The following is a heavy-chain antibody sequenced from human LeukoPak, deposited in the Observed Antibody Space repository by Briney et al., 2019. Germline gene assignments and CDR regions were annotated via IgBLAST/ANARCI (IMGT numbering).Heavy chain of an antibody. CDR3: ARDRLVRSGSYYTLDY. Sequence: PGGSLRLSCAASGFTFSSYSMNWVRQAPGKGLEWVSYISRTGSTMYYADSVKGRFTISRDNAKNSLYLQMNSLRAEDTAVYYCARDRLVRSGSYYTLDYWGQGTLVTVSS. J-gene: IGHJ4*02. D-gene: IGHD1-26*01. CDR1: GFTFSSYS. V-gene: IGHV3-48*01. CDR2: ISRTGSTM.